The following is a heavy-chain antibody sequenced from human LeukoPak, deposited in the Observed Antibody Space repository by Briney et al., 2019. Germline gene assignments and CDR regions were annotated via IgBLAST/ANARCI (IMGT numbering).Heavy chain of an antibody. V-gene: IGHV5-51*01. Sequence: GESLKISCKGAGYRFNSYWIGWVRQMPGQGLQWMGVIYGGDSEIRYSPSFQGQVTISADKSINTAYLQWSSLKASDTAMYYCARLSEELEVHFDFWGQGTPVTVSS. D-gene: IGHD1-1*01. CDR1: GYRFNSYW. CDR3: ARLSEELEVHFDF. J-gene: IGHJ4*02. CDR2: IYGGDSEI.